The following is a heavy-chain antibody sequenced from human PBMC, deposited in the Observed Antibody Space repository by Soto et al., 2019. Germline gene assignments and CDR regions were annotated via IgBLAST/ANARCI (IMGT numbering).Heavy chain of an antibody. CDR3: ARQLDIVVVVAASFMDV. CDR1: GGSISSSSYY. V-gene: IGHV4-39*01. CDR2: IYYSGST. J-gene: IGHJ6*04. Sequence: QLQLQESGPGLVKPSETLSLTCTVSGGSISSSSYYWGWIRQPPGKGLEWIGSIYYSGSTYYNPSLKSRVTISVDTSKNQFSLKLSSVTAADTAVYYCARQLDIVVVVAASFMDVWGKGTTVTVSS. D-gene: IGHD2-15*01.